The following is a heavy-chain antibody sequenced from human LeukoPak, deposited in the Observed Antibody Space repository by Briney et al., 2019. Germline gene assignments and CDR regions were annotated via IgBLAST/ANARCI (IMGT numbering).Heavy chain of an antibody. D-gene: IGHD3-3*01. J-gene: IGHJ4*01. V-gene: IGHV4-59*08. Sequence: SETLSLTCTVSGGSISSYYWSWIRQSPVKGLEWIGYIYYTGITNYNPSLRSRVTISVDTSKNQFSLKLTSVTAADTAVYYCARHYVGYGVLEYWGHGSLVTVSS. CDR1: GGSISSYY. CDR3: ARHYVGYGVLEY. CDR2: IYYTGIT.